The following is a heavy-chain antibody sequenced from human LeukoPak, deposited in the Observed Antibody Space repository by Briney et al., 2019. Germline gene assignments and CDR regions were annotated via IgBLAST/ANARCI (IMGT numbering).Heavy chain of an antibody. CDR2: INPNSGGT. V-gene: IGHV1-2*02. CDR1: GYTFTAYY. J-gene: IGHJ4*02. D-gene: IGHD6-19*01. CDR3: AGFAVAGRIDY. Sequence: ASVKVSCRASGYTFTAYYIHWVRQAPGQGLEWMGWINPNSGGTNYAQKFQGRVTMTRDTSISTAYMELSRLRSDDTAVYYCAGFAVAGRIDYWGQGTLVTVSS.